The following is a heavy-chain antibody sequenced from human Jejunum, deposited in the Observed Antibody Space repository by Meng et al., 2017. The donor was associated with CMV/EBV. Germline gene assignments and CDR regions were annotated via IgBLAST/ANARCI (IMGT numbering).Heavy chain of an antibody. CDR1: GFTFSEYY. Sequence: SFVAPGFTFSEYYIGWIRQAPWKGLEWVSYIITHGSSIYYADSVKGRFTVSRDNAKNSVYLQMNSLRAEDAAVYYCARNWGPIDYWGQGTLVTVSS. V-gene: IGHV3-11*01. CDR2: IITHGSSI. CDR3: ARNWGPIDY. J-gene: IGHJ4*02. D-gene: IGHD7-27*01.